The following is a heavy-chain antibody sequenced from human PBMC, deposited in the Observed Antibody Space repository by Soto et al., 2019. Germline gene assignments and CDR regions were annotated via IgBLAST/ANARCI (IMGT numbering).Heavy chain of an antibody. Sequence: QVRLVQSGAEVKKPGASVKVSCKASGYTFTSYAMPWVRQAPGQRLEWMGWINAGNGNTKYSQKFQGRVTITRDTSASTAYMELSSLRSEDTAVYYCAGDSYGGNPKYNWFDPWGQGALVTVSS. CDR2: INAGNGNT. J-gene: IGHJ5*02. CDR3: AGDSYGGNPKYNWFDP. V-gene: IGHV1-3*01. CDR1: GYTFTSYA. D-gene: IGHD4-17*01.